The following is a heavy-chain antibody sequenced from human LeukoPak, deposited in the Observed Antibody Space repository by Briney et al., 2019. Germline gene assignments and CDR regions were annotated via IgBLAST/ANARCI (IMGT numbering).Heavy chain of an antibody. CDR3: AKDYGGTVGARYYFDY. Sequence: GGSLRLSCAASGFTFSSYGMHWVRQAPGKGLEWVAFIRYDGSNKYYADSVKGRFTISRDNSKNTLYLQMNSLRAEDTAVYYCAKDYGGTVGARYYFDYWGQGTLVTVSS. J-gene: IGHJ4*02. CDR2: IRYDGSNK. D-gene: IGHD1-26*01. CDR1: GFTFSSYG. V-gene: IGHV3-30*02.